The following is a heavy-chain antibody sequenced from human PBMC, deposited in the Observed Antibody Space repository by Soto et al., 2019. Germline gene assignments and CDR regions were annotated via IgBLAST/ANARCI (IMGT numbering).Heavy chain of an antibody. D-gene: IGHD3-22*01. V-gene: IGHV3-21*01. CDR3: ARGYDTSGYWTAFDS. Sequence: GGSLRLSCAASGFTFSSYSMSWVRQAPGKWLEWVSSIIISSSSIYYADSLKGRFTISRDNAKNSLYLHMNSLTAEDTAVYYCARGYDTSGYWTAFDSWGQGALVTVSS. CDR2: IIISSSSI. J-gene: IGHJ4*02. CDR1: GFTFSSYS.